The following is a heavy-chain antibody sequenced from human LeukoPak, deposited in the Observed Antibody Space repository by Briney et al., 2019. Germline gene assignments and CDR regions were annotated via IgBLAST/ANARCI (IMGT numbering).Heavy chain of an antibody. CDR2: IGTNNENT. D-gene: IGHD4-17*01. Sequence: GASVKVSCKASGYTFAIFGVTWVRQAPGQGLEWMGWIGTNNENTNYAQKFQGRVTMTTDTSTSTVYTELRSLRSDDTAVYYCARAGATVTKFYDYWGQGTLVSVSS. CDR3: ARAGATVTKFYDY. CDR1: GYTFAIFG. J-gene: IGHJ4*02. V-gene: IGHV1-18*01.